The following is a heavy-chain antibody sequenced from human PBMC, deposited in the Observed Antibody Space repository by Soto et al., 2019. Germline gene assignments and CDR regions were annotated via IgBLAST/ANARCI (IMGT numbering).Heavy chain of an antibody. CDR2: ISGSGGST. Sequence: GGSLRLSCAASGFTFSSYVMSWVRQAPGKGLEWVSGISGSGGSTYYADSVKGRFTISRDNSKNTLYLEMNSLRADDTAVYYCAKSPFSTSMIRGGWFDPWGQGTLVTVSS. J-gene: IGHJ5*02. CDR1: GFTFSSYV. V-gene: IGHV3-23*01. CDR3: AKSPFSTSMIRGGWFDP. D-gene: IGHD3-10*01.